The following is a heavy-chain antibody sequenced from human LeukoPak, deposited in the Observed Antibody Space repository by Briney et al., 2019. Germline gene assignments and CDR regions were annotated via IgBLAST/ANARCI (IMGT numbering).Heavy chain of an antibody. CDR2: IYYTGIT. Sequence: SETLSLTCTVPGGSISTYHLSWIRQSPGKGLEWLGHIYYTGITNYNPSLKSRISISMDMSKTQFSLKLNSVTAADTALYYCAREGGGYSYGFDHWGQGTLVTVSS. J-gene: IGHJ4*02. CDR1: GGSISTYH. D-gene: IGHD5-18*01. V-gene: IGHV4-59*01. CDR3: AREGGGYSYGFDH.